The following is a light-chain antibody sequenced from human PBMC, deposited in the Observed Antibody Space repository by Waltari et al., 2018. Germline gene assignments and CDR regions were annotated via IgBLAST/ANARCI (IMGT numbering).Light chain of an antibody. CDR2: DAS. V-gene: IGKV3-11*01. Sequence: EIVLTQSPATVSLSPWESATLSCRASQSVTTLLAWYQQRPGQAPRLLIYDASNRATGIPARFSGSGFGTGFTLTISNLDPEDSAIYYCQQRSSWGFTFGPGTKVEIK. CDR1: QSVTTL. CDR3: QQRSSWGFT. J-gene: IGKJ3*01.